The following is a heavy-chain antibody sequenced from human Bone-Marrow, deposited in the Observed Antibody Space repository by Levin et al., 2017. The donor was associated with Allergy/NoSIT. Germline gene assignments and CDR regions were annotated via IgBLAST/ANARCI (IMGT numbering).Heavy chain of an antibody. CDR3: AMWPRATWSSMGCSGGSCPPS. J-gene: IGHJ4*02. Sequence: PSETLSLTCTVSGGSISSGSYYWSWIRQPAGKGLEWIGRIYTSGSTNYNPSLKSRVTISVDTSKNQFSLKLSSVTAADTAVYYCAMWPRATWSSMGCSGGSCPPSWGQGTLVTVSS. CDR2: IYTSGST. V-gene: IGHV4-61*02. D-gene: IGHD2-15*01. CDR1: GGSISSGSYY.